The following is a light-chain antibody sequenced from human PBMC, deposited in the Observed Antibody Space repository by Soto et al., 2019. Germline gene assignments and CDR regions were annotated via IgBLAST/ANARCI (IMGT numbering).Light chain of an antibody. Sequence: EIVLTQSPGTLSLSPGEGATLSCRASQSVSSRYLAWYQQKHGQAPRLLIYGASSRATGIPDRFSGSGSGTDFTLTISRLEPEDFAEYYCQQYSGPGMYTFGQGTKLEIK. J-gene: IGKJ2*01. V-gene: IGKV3-20*01. CDR1: QSVSSRY. CDR3: QQYSGPGMYT. CDR2: GAS.